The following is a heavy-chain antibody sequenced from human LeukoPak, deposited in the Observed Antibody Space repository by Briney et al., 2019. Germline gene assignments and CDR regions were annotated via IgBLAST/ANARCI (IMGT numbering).Heavy chain of an antibody. Sequence: GGTLRLSCAASGFTFSSYGMSWVRQAPGKGLEWVSSISSSTSYIYYADSVKGRFTISRDNAKNSLYLQMNSLRAEDTAVYYCARDFYDSSGWYEYWFDPWGQGTLVTVSS. D-gene: IGHD6-19*01. CDR2: ISSSTSYI. CDR3: ARDFYDSSGWYEYWFDP. CDR1: GFTFSSYG. J-gene: IGHJ5*02. V-gene: IGHV3-21*01.